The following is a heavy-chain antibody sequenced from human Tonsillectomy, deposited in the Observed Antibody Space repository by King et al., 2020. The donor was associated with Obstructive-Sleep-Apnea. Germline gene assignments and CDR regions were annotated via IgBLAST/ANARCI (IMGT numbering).Heavy chain of an antibody. D-gene: IGHD1-26*01. CDR3: ARDLRSIVGPTSAVDI. CDR1: GASISSSNW. Sequence: QLQESGPGLVKPSGTLSLTCAVSGASISSSNWWSWVRQPPGKGLEWIGEIYQSGSTNYNPSLKSRVSISVDKSQNQFSLKLSSVTAADTAVYYCARDLRSIVGPTSAVDIWGQGTTVTVSS. CDR2: IYQSGST. V-gene: IGHV4-4*02. J-gene: IGHJ3*02.